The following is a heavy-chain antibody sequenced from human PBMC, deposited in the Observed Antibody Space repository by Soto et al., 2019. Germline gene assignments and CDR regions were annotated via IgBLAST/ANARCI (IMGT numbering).Heavy chain of an antibody. CDR2: ISSSSSYI. D-gene: IGHD3-16*01. Sequence: GKSLKISCAASGFTFISYSMNWVRQAPGKGLEWVSSISSSSSYIYYADSVKGRLTISRDNDKNSLYLQLNSLRAEDTAVHYCAREALPGPWGGFDFWGQGTLVTVSS. V-gene: IGHV3-21*01. CDR3: AREALPGPWGGFDF. J-gene: IGHJ4*02. CDR1: GFTFISYS.